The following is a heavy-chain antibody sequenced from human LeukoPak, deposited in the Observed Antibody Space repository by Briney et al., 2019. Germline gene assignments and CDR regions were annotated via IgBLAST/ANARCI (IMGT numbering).Heavy chain of an antibody. CDR3: ARGLWFGDY. V-gene: IGHV4-34*01. D-gene: IGHD3-10*01. J-gene: IGHJ4*02. CDR2: INHSGST. Sequence: TSETLSLTCAVYGGSFSGYYWSWIRQPPGKGLEWIGEINHSGSTNYNPSLKSRVTISLDTSKNQFSLKLSSVTAADTAVYYCARGLWFGDYWGQGTLVTVSS. CDR1: GGSFSGYY.